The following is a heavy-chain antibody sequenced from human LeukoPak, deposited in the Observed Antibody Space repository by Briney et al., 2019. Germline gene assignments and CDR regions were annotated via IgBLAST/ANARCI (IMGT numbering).Heavy chain of an antibody. J-gene: IGHJ4*02. CDR2: VYHNENA. V-gene: IGHV4-31*03. CDR1: GDSLSSGHHY. D-gene: IGHD1-14*01. Sequence: SQTLSLTCTVSGDSLSSGHHYWPWIRQRPGQGLERIGSVYHNENAYYSPSLRGRSTISIDTSKSQFYLMLTSVTAADTAVFYCARATYKGSMLDRYFDFWGQGVLVTVSS. CDR3: ARATYKGSMLDRYFDF.